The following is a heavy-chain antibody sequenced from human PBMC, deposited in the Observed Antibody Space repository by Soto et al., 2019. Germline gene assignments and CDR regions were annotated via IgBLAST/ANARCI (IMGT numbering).Heavy chain of an antibody. J-gene: IGHJ4*02. CDR3: AMGGSPYVWFNEY. D-gene: IGHD3-16*01. CDR1: GDIFSSFA. V-gene: IGHV1-69*01. Sequence: QEQLVQSGAEVKKPGSSMKVSCKASGDIFSSFAISWVRQAPGQGLEWMGGIIPVFGTTNYAQKFQDRVTITADESTNTPYMELSSLRSEDTAIYYCAMGGSPYVWFNEYWGQGTLVTVSS. CDR2: IIPVFGTT.